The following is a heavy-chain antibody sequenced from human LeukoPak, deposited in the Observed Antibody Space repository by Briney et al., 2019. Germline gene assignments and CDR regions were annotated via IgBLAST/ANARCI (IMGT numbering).Heavy chain of an antibody. CDR2: IYSGGST. D-gene: IGHD6-13*01. J-gene: IGHJ4*02. CDR3: ARDWPAAAGFY. CDR1: GFTVSSNY. V-gene: IGHV3-66*01. Sequence: PGGSLRLSCAASGFTVSSNYMSWVRQAPGKGLEWVSVIYSGGSTYYADSVKGRLTISRDNSKNTLYLQMNSLRAEDTAVYYCARDWPAAAGFYWGQGTLVTVSS.